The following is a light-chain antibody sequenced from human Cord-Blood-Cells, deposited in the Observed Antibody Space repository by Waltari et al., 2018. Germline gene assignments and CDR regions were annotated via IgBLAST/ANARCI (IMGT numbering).Light chain of an antibody. Sequence: DIQMTQSPSSLSASVGVRVTIPCRASQGISNYLAWYQLKPAQVPKLLFYAASTLQSGVPSPFSGRGSGTGFTRTISSMQAQDDATYYGRNYNSGPPTFCQRTKVEIK. V-gene: IGKV1-27*01. J-gene: IGKJ1*01. CDR1: QGISNY. CDR2: AAS. CDR3: RNYNSGPPT.